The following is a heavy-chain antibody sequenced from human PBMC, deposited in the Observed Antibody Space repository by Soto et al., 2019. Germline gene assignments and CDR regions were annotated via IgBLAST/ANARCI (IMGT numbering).Heavy chain of an antibody. CDR3: ARILSRSSWYSFDD. Sequence: ASVKVSCKSSGYTFTNYAIHWVRQAPGQRLEWMGWIDGGNGNTKYSQKFQGRVTITRDTSASTAYMELSSLRSEDTAVYYCARILSRSSWYSFDDWGQGTLVTVSS. V-gene: IGHV1-3*01. CDR2: IDGGNGNT. D-gene: IGHD6-13*01. CDR1: GYTFTNYA. J-gene: IGHJ4*02.